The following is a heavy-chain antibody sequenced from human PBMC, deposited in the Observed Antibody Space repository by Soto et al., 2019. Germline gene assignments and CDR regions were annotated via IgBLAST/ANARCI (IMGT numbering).Heavy chain of an antibody. CDR3: ATRHLPYCSGGTCNPFDF. CDR1: GFTFSSDA. Sequence: GGSLILSCAASGFTFSSDAMNWVRQAPGKGLEWVSTISVSGDSTYFADSVKGRFAVSRDNSKNTVYLQMNSLRAEDTAIYYCATRHLPYCSGGTCNPFDFWGQGTLVTVSS. V-gene: IGHV3-23*01. J-gene: IGHJ4*02. CDR2: ISVSGDST. D-gene: IGHD2-15*01.